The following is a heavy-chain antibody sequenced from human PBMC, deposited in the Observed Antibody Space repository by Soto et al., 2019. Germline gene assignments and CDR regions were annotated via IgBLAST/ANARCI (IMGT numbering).Heavy chain of an antibody. CDR3: TRRRITMIVVVYDAFDI. CDR2: IYHSGST. CDR1: GGSISSSYW. D-gene: IGHD3-22*01. V-gene: IGHV4-4*02. J-gene: IGHJ3*02. Sequence: SETLSLTCAVSGGSISSSYWWSWVRQPPGKGLEWIGEIYHSGSTNYNPSLKSRVTISVDRSKNQFSLKLSSVTAADTAVYYCTRRRITMIVVVYDAFDIWGQGTTVTVSS.